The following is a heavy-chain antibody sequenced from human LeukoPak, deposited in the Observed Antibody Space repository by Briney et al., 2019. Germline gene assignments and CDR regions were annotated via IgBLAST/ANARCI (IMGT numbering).Heavy chain of an antibody. Sequence: PGGSLRLSCAGSGFTLSSFSMHWVRQAPGKGQEWVAVISYDGSNKYYADSVKGRFTISRDISKNTLYLQMNSLRFEDTALYYCTRDGLRTGENLDYWGQGTLVTVSS. CDR2: ISYDGSNK. V-gene: IGHV3-30*04. CDR1: GFTLSSFS. D-gene: IGHD1-26*01. J-gene: IGHJ4*02. CDR3: TRDGLRTGENLDY.